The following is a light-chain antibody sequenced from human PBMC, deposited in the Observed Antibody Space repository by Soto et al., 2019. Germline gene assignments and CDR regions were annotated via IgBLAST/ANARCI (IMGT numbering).Light chain of an antibody. V-gene: IGKV3-20*01. Sequence: EIVLTQSPATLSLSPGDRATLSCRASQSVGAALGWYQQKRGQPPRLLIYDVFNRATAIPARFSASGSGTDFTLTISRLEPEDFAVYYCQQYGSSLWTFGQGTKVDIK. CDR1: QSVGAA. J-gene: IGKJ1*01. CDR3: QQYGSSLWT. CDR2: DVF.